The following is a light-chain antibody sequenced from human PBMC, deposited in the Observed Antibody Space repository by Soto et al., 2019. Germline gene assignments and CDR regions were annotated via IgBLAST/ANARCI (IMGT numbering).Light chain of an antibody. CDR2: EVT. Sequence: QSALTQPASVSGSPGQSITIPCTGTSGDVGGYNLVSWYQQHPGKAPKLMIYEVTERPSGVSNRFSGPKSGNTASLTISGRHPDDEADYYCCSYAGNSEVFGTGTKPPVL. V-gene: IGLV2-23*02. CDR1: SGDVGGYNL. J-gene: IGLJ1*01. CDR3: CSYAGNSEV.